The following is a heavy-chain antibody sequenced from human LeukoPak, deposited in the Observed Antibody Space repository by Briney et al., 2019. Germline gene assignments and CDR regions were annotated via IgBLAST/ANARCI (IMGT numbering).Heavy chain of an antibody. CDR1: GGSISSYY. Sequence: SETLSLTCTVSGGSISSYYWSWIRQPPGKGLEWIGYIYYSGSTNYNPSLKSRVTISVDTSKNQFSLKLSSVTAADTAVYYCARHYSGRSSYYYYGMDVWGQGTTVTVSS. CDR2: IYYSGST. V-gene: IGHV4-59*08. J-gene: IGHJ6*02. D-gene: IGHD6-6*01. CDR3: ARHYSGRSSYYYYGMDV.